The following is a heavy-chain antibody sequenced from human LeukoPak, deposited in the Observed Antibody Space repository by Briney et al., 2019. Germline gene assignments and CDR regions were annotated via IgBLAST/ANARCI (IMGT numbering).Heavy chain of an antibody. V-gene: IGHV3-53*01. CDR2: IFNGGST. CDR1: GFAVSSNH. CDR3: ATSIVGLTYDEHFQH. J-gene: IGHJ1*01. Sequence: PGGFLRLSCAASGFAVSSNHMNWVRQAPGKGLEWVSVIFNGGSTYYADSVKGRFTISRDNSKNTLYLQMNSLRAEDTAVYYCATSIVGLTYDEHFQHWGQGTLVTVSS. D-gene: IGHD1-26*01.